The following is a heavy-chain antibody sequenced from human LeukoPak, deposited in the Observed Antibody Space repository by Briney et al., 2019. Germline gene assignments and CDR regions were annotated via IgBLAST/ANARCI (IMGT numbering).Heavy chain of an antibody. J-gene: IGHJ4*02. D-gene: IGHD4-17*01. CDR2: ISGGGGTT. V-gene: IGHV3-23*01. CDR3: VKGATVTTRPNFDY. Sequence: PGGSLRLSCAASGFTFSIYAMTWVRQAPGKGLEWVSVISGGGGTTYYGDSAKGRFTISRDNSKNTLFLQMNSLRVEDTATYYCVKGATVTTRPNFDYWGQGTVVTVSS. CDR1: GFTFSIYA.